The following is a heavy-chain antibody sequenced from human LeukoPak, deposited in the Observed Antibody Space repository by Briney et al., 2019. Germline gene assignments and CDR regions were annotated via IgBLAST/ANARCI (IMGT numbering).Heavy chain of an antibody. J-gene: IGHJ4*02. D-gene: IGHD2-15*01. CDR3: VKDEAATSWSRYYVDS. V-gene: IGHV3-23*01. Sequence: GGSLRLSCATSGFTISVYAMSWVRQAPGKGLEWVAAISGSSSHTFYADSVTGRFTISRDNSNNTLPLQMSSLRVEDTALYYCVKDEAATSWSRYYVDSWGQGTLVTVSS. CDR1: GFTISVYA. CDR2: ISGSSSHT.